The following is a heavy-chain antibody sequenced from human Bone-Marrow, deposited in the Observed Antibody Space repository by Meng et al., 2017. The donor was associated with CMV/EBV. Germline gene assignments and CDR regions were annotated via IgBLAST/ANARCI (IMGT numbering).Heavy chain of an antibody. J-gene: IGHJ4*02. CDR1: GFSFNDYG. V-gene: IGHV3-30*03. Sequence: GESLKISCAVSGFSFNDYGMHWVRQAPGKGLEWVTFITYDGSNTYYADSVKGRFTIPRDNSKNTLYLQMNSLRDEDTAVYYCARAMIIAARALDFWGQGTLVAVSS. D-gene: IGHD6-6*01. CDR3: ARAMIIAARALDF. CDR2: ITYDGSNT.